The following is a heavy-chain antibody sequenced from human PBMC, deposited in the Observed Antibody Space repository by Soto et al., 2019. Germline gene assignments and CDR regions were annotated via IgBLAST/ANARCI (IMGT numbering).Heavy chain of an antibody. Sequence: QVQLVQSGTEVKKPGSSVKVSCKASGGTFRNYPINWVRQAPGQGLEWMGSIFPLTDIPDYAQNFQARLTISAGKSTSTAYMELSSLTSDDTAMYFCARGPLVVLNYSKSWGQGTLVTVSS. CDR1: GGTFRNYP. J-gene: IGHJ4*02. CDR3: ARGPLVVLNYSKS. V-gene: IGHV1-69*02. CDR2: IFPLTDIP.